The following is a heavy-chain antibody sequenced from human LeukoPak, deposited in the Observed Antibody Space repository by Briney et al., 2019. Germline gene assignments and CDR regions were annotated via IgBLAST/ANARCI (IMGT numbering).Heavy chain of an antibody. Sequence: PGGSLRLSCAASGFTFSSYDMHWARQATGKGLEWVSAIGTAGDTYYPGSVKGRFTISRENAKNSLYLQMNSLRAGDTAVYYCARVRRGYYYYDMDVWGQGTTVTASS. J-gene: IGHJ6*02. CDR2: IGTAGDT. CDR1: GFTFSSYD. CDR3: ARVRRGYYYYDMDV. V-gene: IGHV3-13*01.